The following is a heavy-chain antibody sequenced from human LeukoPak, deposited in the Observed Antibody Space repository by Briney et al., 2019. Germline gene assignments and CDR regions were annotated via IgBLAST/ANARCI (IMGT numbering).Heavy chain of an antibody. J-gene: IGHJ4*02. Sequence: SETLSLTCTVSGGSISSYYWSWIRQPPGKGLEWIGEINHSGSTNYNPSLKSRVTISVDTSKNQFSLKLSSVTAADTAVYYCARGRNSSGSMGSYYFDYWGQGTLVTVSS. D-gene: IGHD3-22*01. CDR1: GGSISSYY. CDR3: ARGRNSSGSMGSYYFDY. V-gene: IGHV4-34*01. CDR2: INHSGST.